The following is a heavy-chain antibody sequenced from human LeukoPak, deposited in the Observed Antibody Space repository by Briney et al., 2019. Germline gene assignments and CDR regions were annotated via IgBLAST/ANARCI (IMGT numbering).Heavy chain of an antibody. D-gene: IGHD6-19*01. J-gene: IGHJ6*02. Sequence: GGSLRLSCAASGFTLSSYATSWVRQAPGKGLEWVSTLTSGLSTYYADSVKGRFTISRDNSKNTLYLQMNSLRVDDTAVYYCAKRSEYTSYWYSPPDVWGQGTTVTVSS. CDR2: LTSGLST. V-gene: IGHV3-23*01. CDR3: AKRSEYTSYWYSPPDV. CDR1: GFTLSSYA.